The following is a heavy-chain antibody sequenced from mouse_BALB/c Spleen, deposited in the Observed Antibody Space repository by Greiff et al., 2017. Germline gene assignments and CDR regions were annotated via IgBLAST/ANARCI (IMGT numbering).Heavy chain of an antibody. CDR3: AREGDLDY. Sequence: EVQRVESGGGLVKPGGSLKLSCAASGFTFSSYAMSWVRQSPEKRLEWVAEISSGGSYTYYPDTVTGRFTISRDNAKNTLYLEMSSLRSEDTAMYYCAREGDLDYWGQGTTLTVSS. V-gene: IGHV5-9-4*01. CDR1: GFTFSSYA. CDR2: ISSGGSYT. J-gene: IGHJ2*01.